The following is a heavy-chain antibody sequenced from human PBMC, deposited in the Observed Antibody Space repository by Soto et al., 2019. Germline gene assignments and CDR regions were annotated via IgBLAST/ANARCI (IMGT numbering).Heavy chain of an antibody. CDR2: IKDDGSER. D-gene: IGHD3-3*01. CDR1: GFSFGSYW. Sequence: GGSLRISCAVSGFSFGSYWMSWVGQAPGKGLEWLASIKDDGSERYYLDSVKGRFTISRDNAKDSLSLQMNSLRGEDTAFYYCARDVGPVTIFGEALSGYFDFWGQGTLVTVSS. J-gene: IGHJ4*02. CDR3: ARDVGPVTIFGEALSGYFDF. V-gene: IGHV3-7*03.